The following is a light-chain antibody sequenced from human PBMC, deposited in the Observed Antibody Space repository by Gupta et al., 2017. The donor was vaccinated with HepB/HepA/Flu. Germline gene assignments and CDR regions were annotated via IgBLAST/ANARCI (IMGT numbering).Light chain of an antibody. J-gene: IGKJ2*01. CDR3: MQGAHWAST. CDR2: KVS. Sequence: DVVLTQSPLSLPVTLGQPASISCRSSQSLLNSDGNTYLNWFQQRPGQSPRRLIFKVSNRDSGMLDRISASTSVAXITLSMXSGDVEDVAINYSMQGAHWASTFGXGTKLEIK. CDR1: QSLLNSDGNTY. V-gene: IGKV2-30*01.